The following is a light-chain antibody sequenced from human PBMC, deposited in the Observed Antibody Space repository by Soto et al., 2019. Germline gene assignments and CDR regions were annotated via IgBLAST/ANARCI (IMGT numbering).Light chain of an antibody. Sequence: EILMTQSPATLSVSPGERATLSCRASQSVSNNLAWYQQKPGQAPRLLIYGASTRATGIPARFSGGGSGTEFTLTITSLQSEDFAVYYCQQYNNWHPWTFGQGTKVEIK. V-gene: IGKV3-15*01. CDR2: GAS. CDR3: QQYNNWHPWT. J-gene: IGKJ1*01. CDR1: QSVSNN.